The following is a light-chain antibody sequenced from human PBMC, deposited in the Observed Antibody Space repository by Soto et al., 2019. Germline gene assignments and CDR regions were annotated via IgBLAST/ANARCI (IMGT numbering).Light chain of an antibody. J-gene: IGKJ4*01. CDR3: QQYDGYPLT. V-gene: IGKV1-5*03. CDR2: KAF. Sequence: DIQMTQSPSTLSASVGDRVTITCRASQNIRSWLAWYQQKPGKAPNLLIYKAFSLQSGVPSRFSGSGSGTEFTLTISSLQPDDLAPYYCQQYDGYPLTFGGGTKVEIK. CDR1: QNIRSW.